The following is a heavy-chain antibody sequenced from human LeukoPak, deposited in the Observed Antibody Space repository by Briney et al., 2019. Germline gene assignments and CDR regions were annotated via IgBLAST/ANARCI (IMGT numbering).Heavy chain of an antibody. V-gene: IGHV3-21*01. Sequence: PGGSLRLSCAASGFTFSSYSMTWVRQAPGKGLEWVSSISSSSSYIYYADSVKGRFTISRDNAKNSLYLQMNSLRAEDTAVYYCAREAYDYVWGSYRPPDYWGQGTLVTVSS. D-gene: IGHD3-16*02. CDR3: AREAYDYVWGSYRPPDY. CDR1: GFTFSSYS. CDR2: ISSSSSYI. J-gene: IGHJ4*02.